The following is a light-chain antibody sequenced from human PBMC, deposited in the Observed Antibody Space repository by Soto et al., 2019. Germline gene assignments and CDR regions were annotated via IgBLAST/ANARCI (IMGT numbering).Light chain of an antibody. CDR2: GAS. J-gene: IGKJ2*01. V-gene: IGKV1-5*01. Sequence: DIPMTQSPSTLSASVGDRVTITCRASQSISNWLAWYQQKAGKAPKLLIYGASILQSGVPSRFSGSGSGTEFTLTISSLQPDDFATYYCQEYDSYSSYTFGQGTKVEIK. CDR3: QEYDSYSSYT. CDR1: QSISNW.